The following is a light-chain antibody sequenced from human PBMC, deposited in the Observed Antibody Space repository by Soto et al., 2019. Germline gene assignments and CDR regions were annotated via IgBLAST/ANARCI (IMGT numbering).Light chain of an antibody. CDR1: QSVSTAY. CDR3: QQYGSSPQT. V-gene: IGKV3-20*01. CDR2: GAS. Sequence: ENVLTQSPDSLSLSPGDRATLFCRASQSVSTAYLAWYQWRPGRAPRLLIYGASFRATGIPDRFSGSGSGTDFTLTISRLEAEDFALYFCQQYGSSPQTFGQGTKLEIK. J-gene: IGKJ2*01.